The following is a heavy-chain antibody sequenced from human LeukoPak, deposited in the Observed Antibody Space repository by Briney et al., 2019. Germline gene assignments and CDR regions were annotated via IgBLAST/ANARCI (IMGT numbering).Heavy chain of an antibody. J-gene: IGHJ4*02. D-gene: IGHD1/OR15-1a*01. CDR1: GFTFSTFG. V-gene: IGHV3-30*18. CDR3: AKVNNYDDY. Sequence: GRSLRLSCAASGFTFSTFGIHWVRQAPGKGLEWVAAISHDGNNEYYTDSVKGRFTISRGNSKNMIYLQMNSLRGEDSAVYYCAKVNNYDDYWGQGTLVTVSS. CDR2: ISHDGNNE.